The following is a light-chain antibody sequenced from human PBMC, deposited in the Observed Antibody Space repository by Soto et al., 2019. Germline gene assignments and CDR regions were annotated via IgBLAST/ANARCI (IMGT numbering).Light chain of an antibody. J-gene: IGLJ1*01. CDR1: TSDFSRYNY. CDR3: SSYTASTTLFL. V-gene: IGLV2-14*01. CDR2: EVS. Sequence: QSVLTQPASVSGSPGQSITISCTGTTSDFSRYNYVAWYQQLPGKAPKLLIFEVSNRPSGVSDRFSGSKSGNTASLTISGLQSDDEADYYCSSYTASTTLFLSGTGTKVTVL.